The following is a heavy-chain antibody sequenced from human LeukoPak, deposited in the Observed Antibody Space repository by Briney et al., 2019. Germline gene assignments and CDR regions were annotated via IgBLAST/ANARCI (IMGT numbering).Heavy chain of an antibody. Sequence: SETLSLTCTVSGGSINTYYWIWIRQPPGKGLEWLGYIYHSGSTSYNPSLKSRLTMSVDTSKNQFSLKLTSVTAADTAVYYCARGRGQYDSTGYGFWGQGTQVTVSS. V-gene: IGHV4-59*01. CDR2: IYHSGST. CDR1: GGSINTYY. J-gene: IGHJ4*02. D-gene: IGHD3-22*01. CDR3: ARGRGQYDSTGYGF.